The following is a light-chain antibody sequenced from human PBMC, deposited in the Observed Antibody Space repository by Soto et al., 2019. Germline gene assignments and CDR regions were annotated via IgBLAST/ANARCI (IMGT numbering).Light chain of an antibody. V-gene: IGKV1-8*01. CDR2: AAS. Sequence: AIRMTQSPSSFSASTGDRVTITCPASQGSSSYLACYQQKPRKAPKLLIYAASTLKSGVPSTFSVSVSGTDFTLPISCLQSEDYATYYCPQYYSYPPMYTFGQGTKLEIK. CDR1: QGSSSY. CDR3: PQYYSYPPMYT. J-gene: IGKJ2*01.